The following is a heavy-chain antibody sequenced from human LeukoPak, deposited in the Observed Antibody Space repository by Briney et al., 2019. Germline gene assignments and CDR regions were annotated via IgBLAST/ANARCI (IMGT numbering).Heavy chain of an antibody. CDR2: ISYDGSNN. V-gene: IGHV3-30-3*01. CDR1: RFTFSTYA. Sequence: GGSLRLSCAASRFTFSTYAMHWVRQAPGKGLEWVAVISYDGSNNYYADSVKGRFTISRDNSKNTLYLQMNSLRAEDTAVYYCARDSQYSSSWYYFDYWGQGTLVTVSS. D-gene: IGHD6-13*01. J-gene: IGHJ4*02. CDR3: ARDSQYSSSWYYFDY.